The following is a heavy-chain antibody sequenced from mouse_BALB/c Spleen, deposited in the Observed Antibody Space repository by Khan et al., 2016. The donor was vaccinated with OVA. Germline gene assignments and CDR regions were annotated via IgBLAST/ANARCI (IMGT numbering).Heavy chain of an antibody. J-gene: IGHJ4*01. CDR3: ARSTSLWPMDY. D-gene: IGHD1-1*01. CDR2: VDPASDNT. CDR1: GFNIKDTY. V-gene: IGHV14-3*02. Sequence: EVQLQQSGAELVKPGASVKLSCTASGFNIKDTYMHWVKQRPEQGLEWIGRVDPASDNTKYDPQFQAKATITADPSSNLAYLQLSSLTSEDTADYYSARSTSLWPMDYWGQGTSVTVSS.